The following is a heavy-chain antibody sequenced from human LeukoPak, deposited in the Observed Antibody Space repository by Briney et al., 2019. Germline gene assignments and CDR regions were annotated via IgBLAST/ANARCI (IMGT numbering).Heavy chain of an antibody. CDR1: GYTFTSYY. D-gene: IGHD3-22*01. CDR2: INPSGGST. CDR3: ARDSYDSSGYYGDDAFDI. V-gene: IGHV1-46*01. J-gene: IGHJ3*02. Sequence: ASVKVSCKASGYTFTSYYMHWVRQAPGQGLEWMGIINPSGGSTSYAQKFQGRVTVTRDTSTSTVYMELSSLRSEDTAVYYCARDSYDSSGYYGDDAFDIWGQGTMVTVSS.